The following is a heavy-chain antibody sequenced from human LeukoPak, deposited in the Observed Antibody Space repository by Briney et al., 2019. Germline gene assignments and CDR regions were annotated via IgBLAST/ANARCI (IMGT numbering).Heavy chain of an antibody. CDR3: ARHGYIYGLDY. V-gene: IGHV3-74*01. CDR2: INTDGSST. J-gene: IGHJ4*02. D-gene: IGHD5-18*01. CDR1: GFTFSSYW. Sequence: PGGSLRLSCAASGFTFSSYWMHWARQAPGKGLVWVSRINTDGSSTSYADSVRGRFTVSRDNAKNTLYLQLNSLRAEDTAGYYCARHGYIYGLDYWGQGTLVAVSS.